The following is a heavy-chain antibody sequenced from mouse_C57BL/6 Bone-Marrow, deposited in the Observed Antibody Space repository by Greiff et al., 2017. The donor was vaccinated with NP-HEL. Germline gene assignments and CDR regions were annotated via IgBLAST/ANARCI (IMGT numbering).Heavy chain of an antibody. Sequence: QVQLKESGPELVKPGASVKISCKASGYAFSSSWMNWVKQRPGKGLEWIGRIYPGDGDTNYNGKFKGKATLTADKSSSTAYMQLSSLTSEDSAVYFCARTIATVPRSYWYFDVWGTGTTVTVSS. J-gene: IGHJ1*03. CDR3: ARTIATVPRSYWYFDV. CDR2: IYPGDGDT. D-gene: IGHD1-1*01. V-gene: IGHV1-82*01. CDR1: GYAFSSSW.